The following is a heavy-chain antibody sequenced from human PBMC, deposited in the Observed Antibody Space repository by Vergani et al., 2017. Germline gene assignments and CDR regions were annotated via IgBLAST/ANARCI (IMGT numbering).Heavy chain of an antibody. D-gene: IGHD3-3*01. J-gene: IGHJ4*02. CDR1: GFTFSSYA. V-gene: IGHV3-23*01. CDR3: AKDGTYDFWSGYYSVY. CDR2: ISGSGGST. Sequence: EVQLLESGGGLVQPGGSLRLSCAASGFTFSSYAMSWVRQAPGKGLEWVSAISGSGGSTYYADSVKGRVTISRDNSKNTLYLQMNSLRAEDTAVYYCAKDGTYDFWSGYYSVYWGQGTLVTVSS.